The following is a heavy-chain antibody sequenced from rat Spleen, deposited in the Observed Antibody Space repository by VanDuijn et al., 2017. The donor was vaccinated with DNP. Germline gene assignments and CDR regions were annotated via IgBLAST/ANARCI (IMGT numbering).Heavy chain of an antibody. CDR1: GFTFSDYN. CDR2: VSSDGSTS. Sequence: EVQLVESGGGLVQPGRSLKLSCAASGFTFSDYNMAWVRQAPKKGLEWVASVSSDGSTSYHRDAVKGRFTISRENAKNTLYLQMDSLRSEDTATYYCVRHWAYWGQGTLVTVSS. CDR3: VRHWAY. J-gene: IGHJ3*01. V-gene: IGHV5-7*01.